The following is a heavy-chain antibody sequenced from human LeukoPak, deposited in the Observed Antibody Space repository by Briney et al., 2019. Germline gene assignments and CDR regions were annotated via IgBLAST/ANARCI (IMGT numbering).Heavy chain of an antibody. CDR3: ARSGYSYGHYGMDV. Sequence: SVKVSCKASGGTFSSYAISWVRQASGQGLEWMGRIIPILGIANYAQKFQGRVTITADKSTSTAYMELSSLRSEDTAVYYCARSGYSYGHYGMDVWGQGTTVTVSS. CDR2: IIPILGIA. CDR1: GGTFSSYA. V-gene: IGHV1-69*04. J-gene: IGHJ6*02. D-gene: IGHD5-18*01.